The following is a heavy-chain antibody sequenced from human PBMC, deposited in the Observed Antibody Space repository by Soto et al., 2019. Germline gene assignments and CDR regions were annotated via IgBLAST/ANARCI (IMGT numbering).Heavy chain of an antibody. CDR2: INAGNGNT. J-gene: IGHJ5*02. V-gene: IGHV1-3*01. CDR3: ARASLYYYGSGSYEWGIHGFDP. D-gene: IGHD3-10*01. CDR1: GYTFTSYA. Sequence: ASVKVSCKASGYTFTSYAMHWVRQAPGQRLEWMGWINAGNGNTKYSQKFQGRVTITRDTSASTAYMELSSLRSEDTAVYYCARASLYYYGSGSYEWGIHGFDPWGQGTLVTVSS.